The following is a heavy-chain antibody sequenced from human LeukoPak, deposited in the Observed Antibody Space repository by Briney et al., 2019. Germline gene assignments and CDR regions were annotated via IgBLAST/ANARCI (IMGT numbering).Heavy chain of an antibody. CDR3: AKLDIVVVPLWFDP. Sequence: SETLSLTCIVSGDSISSSTYYWAWIRQPPGKGLEWIGEIYHSGSTNYNPSLKSRVTISVDKSKNQFSLKLSSVTAADTAVYYCAKLDIVVVPLWFDPWGQGTLVTVSS. D-gene: IGHD2-2*01. V-gene: IGHV4-39*07. CDR2: IYHSGST. J-gene: IGHJ5*02. CDR1: GDSISSSTYY.